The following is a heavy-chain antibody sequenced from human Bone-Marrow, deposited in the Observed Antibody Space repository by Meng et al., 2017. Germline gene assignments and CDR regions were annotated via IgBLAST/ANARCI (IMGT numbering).Heavy chain of an antibody. Sequence: GESLKISCAASGFTFSSYGMHWVRQAPGKGLEWVAVIWYDGSNKYYADSVKGRFTISRDNSKNTLYLQMNSLRAEDTAVYYCARDLGGPYGDGVFDYWGQGTLVT. V-gene: IGHV3-33*01. CDR2: IWYDGSNK. D-gene: IGHD4-17*01. CDR1: GFTFSSYG. J-gene: IGHJ4*02. CDR3: ARDLGGPYGDGVFDY.